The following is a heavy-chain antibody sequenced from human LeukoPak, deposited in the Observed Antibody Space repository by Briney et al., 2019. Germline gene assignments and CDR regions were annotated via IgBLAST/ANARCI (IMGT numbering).Heavy chain of an antibody. J-gene: IGHJ5*02. D-gene: IGHD1-26*01. CDR2: ISYTGAT. V-gene: IGHV4-39*07. CDR3: AREGTRWADENWFDP. CDR1: GGSVDCNYYY. Sequence: SETLSLTCSVSGGSVDCNYYYWGWIRQPPGKGLEWIGSISYTGATHYSPSLESRVTISLDTSKNQFSLKLASVTPADTAVYYCAREGTRWADENWFDPWGQGSLVIVSS.